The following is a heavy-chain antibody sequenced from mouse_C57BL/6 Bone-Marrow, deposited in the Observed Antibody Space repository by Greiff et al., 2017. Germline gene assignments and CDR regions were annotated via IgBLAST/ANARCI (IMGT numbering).Heavy chain of an antibody. Sequence: VQLQQPGAELVKPGASVKLSCKASGYTFTSYWMQWVKQRPGQGLEWIGEIDPSDSYTNYNQKFKGKATLTVDTSSSTAYMQLSSLTSEDSAVYYWALTGSFAYWGQGTLVTVSA. CDR1: GYTFTSYW. V-gene: IGHV1-50*01. CDR3: ALTGSFAY. J-gene: IGHJ3*01. D-gene: IGHD4-1*01. CDR2: IDPSDSYT.